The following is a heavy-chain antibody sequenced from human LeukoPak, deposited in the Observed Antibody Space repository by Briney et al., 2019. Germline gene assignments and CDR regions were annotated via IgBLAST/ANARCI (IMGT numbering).Heavy chain of an antibody. CDR3: ATLEMATVGAFDI. D-gene: IGHD5-24*01. Sequence: GGSLRLSCAASGFTVSSNYMNWVRQAPGKGLEWVSAIGSSGGDTYYADSVKGRFTISRDSSKNMLYLQMDSLRAEDTAIYYCATLEMATVGAFDIWGQGTVVTVSS. V-gene: IGHV3-53*01. J-gene: IGHJ3*02. CDR2: IGSSGGDT. CDR1: GFTVSSNY.